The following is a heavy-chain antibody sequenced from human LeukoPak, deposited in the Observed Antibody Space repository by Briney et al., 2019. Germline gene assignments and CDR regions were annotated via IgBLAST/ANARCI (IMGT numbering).Heavy chain of an antibody. CDR2: RSYDGSNN. CDR1: GFTFRNYG. J-gene: IGHJ4*02. CDR3: ATLRGYCGSLTQYYFDY. V-gene: IGHV3-30*03. Sequence: GKSLRLSCAASGFTFRNYGMHWVRQAPPKGLEWVAIRSYDGSNNYYTDSVKGRFTISKDNSKNTLYLQMNSLRAEDTAVYYCATLRGYCGSLTQYYFDYWGQGTQVTVSS. D-gene: IGHD5-12*01.